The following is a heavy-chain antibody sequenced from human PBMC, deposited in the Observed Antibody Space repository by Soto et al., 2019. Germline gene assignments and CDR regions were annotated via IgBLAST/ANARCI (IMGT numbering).Heavy chain of an antibody. V-gene: IGHV1-69*13. CDR2: IIPIFGTA. CDR3: ARGTTATRKTYYFDY. Sequence: SVKVSCKASGGTFSSYAISWVRQAPGQGLEWMGGIIPIFGTANYARKFQGRVTITADESTSTAYMELSSLRSEDTAVYYCARGTTATRKTYYFDYWGQGTLGTVSS. CDR1: GGTFSSYA. J-gene: IGHJ4*02. D-gene: IGHD4-17*01.